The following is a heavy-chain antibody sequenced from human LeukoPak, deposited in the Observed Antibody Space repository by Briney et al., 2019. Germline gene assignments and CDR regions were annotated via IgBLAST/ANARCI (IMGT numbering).Heavy chain of an antibody. CDR1: GYTFTNYG. D-gene: IGHD6-13*01. J-gene: IGHJ3*02. CDR2: ISAYNGNT. V-gene: IGHV1-18*01. CDR3: ARDQSVRLLQTSSTYFKHVFAI. Sequence: ASVKVSCKTSGYTFTNYGISWVRQAPGLGLELMGWISAYNGNTNYAQKVQGRVTMTTDTSTSTAYMELRSLRFDDTAVYYCARDQSVRLLQTSSTYFKHVFAIWGQGSMVTVSS.